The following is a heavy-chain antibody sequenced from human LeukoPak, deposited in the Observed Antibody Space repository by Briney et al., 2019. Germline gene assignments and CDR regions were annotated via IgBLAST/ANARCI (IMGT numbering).Heavy chain of an antibody. D-gene: IGHD1-26*01. J-gene: IGHJ4*02. V-gene: IGHV3-30*18. CDR2: ISHDGNSK. Sequence: QPGRSLRLSCAASGFTFSDFGMHWVRQAPGKELESVAVISHDGNSKYSADSVKGRFTISRDNSKNTLFLQMDSLRVEDTAVYYCAKDRSYSGYEPLDYWGQGTLVTVSS. CDR1: GFTFSDFG. CDR3: AKDRSYSGYEPLDY.